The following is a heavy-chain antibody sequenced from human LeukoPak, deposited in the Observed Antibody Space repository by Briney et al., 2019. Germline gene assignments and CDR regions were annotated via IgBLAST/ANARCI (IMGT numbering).Heavy chain of an antibody. CDR1: GFTFSNAW. J-gene: IGHJ4*02. Sequence: GGSLRLSCAASGFTFSNAWMSWIRQAPGKGLEWVSYISSSGSTIYYADSVKGRFTISRDNAKNSLYLQMNSLRAEDTAVYYCARDIEMATIPYFDYWGQGTLVTVSS. D-gene: IGHD5-24*01. CDR3: ARDIEMATIPYFDY. V-gene: IGHV3-11*01. CDR2: ISSSGSTI.